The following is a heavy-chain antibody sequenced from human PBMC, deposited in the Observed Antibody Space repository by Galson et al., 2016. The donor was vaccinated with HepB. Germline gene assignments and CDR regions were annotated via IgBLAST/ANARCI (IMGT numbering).Heavy chain of an antibody. Sequence: SLRLSCAGSGFSFRRYWMSWVRRSPGKGLEWVADINQDAKSNFYVGSVKGRFVGSRDNSKNSVYLHLNSLRVEDAAIYYCARDPFNNGGYGAFDLWGQGTEVIVSS. CDR2: INQDAKSN. J-gene: IGHJ3*01. V-gene: IGHV3-7*03. CDR3: ARDPFNNGGYGAFDL. D-gene: IGHD2-8*01. CDR1: GFSFRRYW.